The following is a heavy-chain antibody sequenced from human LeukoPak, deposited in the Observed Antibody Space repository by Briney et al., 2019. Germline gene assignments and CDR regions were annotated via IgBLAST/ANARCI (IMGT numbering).Heavy chain of an antibody. CDR1: GFTFSSYA. CDR2: ISGSGGST. J-gene: IGHJ4*02. Sequence: PGGSLRLSCAASGFTFSSYAMSWVRQAPGKGLEWVSAISGSGGSTYYADSVKGRFTISRDNSKNTLYLQMNSLRAEDTAVYYCAKGLLRYCTNGVCSGLDYWGQGTLVTVSS. CDR3: AKGLLRYCTNGVCSGLDY. V-gene: IGHV3-23*01. D-gene: IGHD2-8*01.